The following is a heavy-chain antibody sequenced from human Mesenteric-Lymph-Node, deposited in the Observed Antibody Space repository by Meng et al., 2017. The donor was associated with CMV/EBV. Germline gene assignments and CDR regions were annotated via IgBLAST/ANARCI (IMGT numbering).Heavy chain of an antibody. V-gene: IGHV4-34*01. CDR3: ARGRYYDYVWGSYRGASLYDY. CDR2: INHSGST. Sequence: GYYWSLIRQPPGKVLEWIGEINHSGSTNYNPSLKSRVTISVDTSKNQFSLKLSSVTAADTAVYYCARGRYYDYVWGSYRGASLYDYWGQGTLVTVSS. J-gene: IGHJ4*02. CDR1: GYY. D-gene: IGHD3-16*02.